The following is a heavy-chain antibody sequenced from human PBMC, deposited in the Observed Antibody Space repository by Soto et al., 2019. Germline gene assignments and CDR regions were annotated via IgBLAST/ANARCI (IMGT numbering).Heavy chain of an antibody. CDR3: ANRPVGAEWVGYFQH. Sequence: QVQLVQSGAEVKKPGSSVKVSCKASGGTFSSYAISWVRQAPGQGLEWMGGIIPIFGTANYAQKFQGRVTITADESTSPAYMELSSLRSEDTAVYYCANRPVGAEWVGYFQHWGQGTLVTVSS. J-gene: IGHJ1*01. D-gene: IGHD3-3*01. V-gene: IGHV1-69*12. CDR1: GGTFSSYA. CDR2: IIPIFGTA.